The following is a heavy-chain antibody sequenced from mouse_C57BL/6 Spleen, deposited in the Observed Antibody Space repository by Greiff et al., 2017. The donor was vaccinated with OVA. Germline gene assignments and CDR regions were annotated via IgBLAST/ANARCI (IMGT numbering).Heavy chain of an antibody. CDR2: ISSGSSTI. V-gene: IGHV5-17*01. CDR1: GFTFSDYG. Sequence: EVKLMESGGGLVKPGGSLKLSCAASGFTFSDYGMHWVRQAPEKGLEWVAYISSGSSTIYYADTVKGRFTISRDNAKNTLFLQMTSLRSEDTAMYYCAYDGAWFAYWGQGTLVTVSA. D-gene: IGHD2-12*01. J-gene: IGHJ3*01. CDR3: AYDGAWFAY.